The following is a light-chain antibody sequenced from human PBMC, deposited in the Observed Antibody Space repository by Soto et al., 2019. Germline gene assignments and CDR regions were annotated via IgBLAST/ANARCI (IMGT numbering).Light chain of an antibody. J-gene: IGKJ5*01. CDR1: PAISTY. Sequence: GARLTITCQESPAISTYLSWYHHKVGKASKPVVYDASESEKGVPGRFSGSGAGTDFTLTIISLQPEDFGTYYCQRYDSRTITFGQGTRLEIK. CDR3: QRYDSRTIT. CDR2: DAS. V-gene: IGKV1-33*01.